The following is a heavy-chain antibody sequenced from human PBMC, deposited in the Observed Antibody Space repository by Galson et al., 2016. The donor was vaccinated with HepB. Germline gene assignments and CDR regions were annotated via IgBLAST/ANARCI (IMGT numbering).Heavy chain of an antibody. J-gene: IGHJ3*02. V-gene: IGHV4-31*03. CDR1: GGSISNGDYY. CDR2: FSGAT. Sequence: TLSLTCTVSGGSISNGDYYWSWIRQRPGKGLEWIGYFSGATYYNPALKSRLTISLDTSKNQFSLDLTSVTAADTAVYYCATGNPPLGIVSTSVFAIWGRGTGVTVSS. D-gene: IGHD5/OR15-5a*01. CDR3: ATGNPPLGIVSTSVFAI.